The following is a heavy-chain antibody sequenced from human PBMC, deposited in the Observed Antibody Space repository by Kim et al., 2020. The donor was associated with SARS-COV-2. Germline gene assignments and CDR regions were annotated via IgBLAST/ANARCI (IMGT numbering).Heavy chain of an antibody. V-gene: IGHV7-4-1*02. D-gene: IGHD2-15*01. CDR1: GYTFTSYA. CDR2: INTNTGNP. CDR3: AREALVVAATLSYWFDP. Sequence: ASVKVSCKASGYTFTSYAMNWVRQAPGQGLEWMGWINTNTGNPTYAQGFTGRFVFSLDTSVSTAYLQISSLKAEDTAVYYCAREALVVAATLSYWFDPWGQGTLVTVSS. J-gene: IGHJ5*02.